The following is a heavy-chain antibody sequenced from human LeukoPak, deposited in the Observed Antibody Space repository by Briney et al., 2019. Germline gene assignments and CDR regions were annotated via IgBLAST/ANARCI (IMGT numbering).Heavy chain of an antibody. CDR3: AKALGSIVVTASDY. D-gene: IGHD5-12*01. J-gene: IGHJ4*02. CDR2: ISGSGGAT. Sequence: GGSLRLSCAASGFTFNNYAMSWVRQAPGKGLEWVSAISGSGGATYFADSVKGRFTISRDNSKNTLYLQMHSLRAEDTAVYYCAKALGSIVVTASDYWGQGTLVTVPS. CDR1: GFTFNNYA. V-gene: IGHV3-23*01.